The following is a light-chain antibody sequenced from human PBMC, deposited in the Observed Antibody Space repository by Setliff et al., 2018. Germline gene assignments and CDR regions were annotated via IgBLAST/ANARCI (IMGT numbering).Light chain of an antibody. CDR2: EVS. V-gene: IGLV2-14*01. J-gene: IGLJ1*01. CDR3: TSYTSTARV. Sequence: QSALTQPASVSGSPGQSITISCTGTSSDVGAYNYVSWYQQHPGKAPKLMIYEVSNRPSGVSNRFSGSKSGNTASLTISGLQAEDEADYYCTSYTSTARVFGTGTKVT. CDR1: SSDVGAYNY.